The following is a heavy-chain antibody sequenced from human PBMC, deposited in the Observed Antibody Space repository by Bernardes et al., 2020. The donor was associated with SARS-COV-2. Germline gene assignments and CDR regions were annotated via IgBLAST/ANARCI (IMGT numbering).Heavy chain of an antibody. Sequence: GESLKISCKGSGYTFTTYWIGWVRQVPGRGPEWMGVIFPRDYDTRYSPSFQGQVTISADRSASTAYLQWNSLKASDTAIYYCFTLGFSTGNFDYWGQGTLVTVSS. CDR2: IFPRDYDT. V-gene: IGHV5-51*01. CDR3: FTLGFSTGNFDY. CDR1: GYTFTTYW. J-gene: IGHJ4*02. D-gene: IGHD2-8*02.